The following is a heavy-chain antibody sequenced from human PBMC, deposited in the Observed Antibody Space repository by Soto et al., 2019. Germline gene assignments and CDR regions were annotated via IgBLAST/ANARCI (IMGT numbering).Heavy chain of an antibody. CDR2: INHSGST. D-gene: IGHD3-3*01. Sequence: KTSETLSLTCAVYGGSFSGYYWSWIRQPPGKGLEWIGEINHSGSTNYNPSLKSRVTISVDTSKNQFSLKLSSVTAADTAVYYCARGKADYDFWSGYFSVQLDYWGQGTLVTVSS. J-gene: IGHJ4*02. CDR1: GGSFSGYY. CDR3: ARGKADYDFWSGYFSVQLDY. V-gene: IGHV4-34*01.